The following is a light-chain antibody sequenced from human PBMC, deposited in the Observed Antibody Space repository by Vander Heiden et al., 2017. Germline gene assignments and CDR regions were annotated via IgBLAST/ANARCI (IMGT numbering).Light chain of an antibody. V-gene: IGLV2-11*01. CDR1: SSDVGAYNY. J-gene: IGLJ2*01. CDR3: CSYAGSYTFGI. Sequence: QSALTQPRSVSGSPGQSVTISCTGTSSDVGAYNYVSWYQQHPGKAPRLMIYDVNKRPSGVPDRLSGSKSGNTASLTISGLQAEDEADYYCCSYAGSYTFGIFGGGTKLTVL. CDR2: DVN.